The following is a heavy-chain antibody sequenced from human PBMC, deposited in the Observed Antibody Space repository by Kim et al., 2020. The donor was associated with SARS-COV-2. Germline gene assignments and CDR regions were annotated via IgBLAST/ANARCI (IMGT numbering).Heavy chain of an antibody. Sequence: GSLRLSCAVSGFTFTGQDMSWVRLAPGKGLEWVSAISGSGRTPYYADSVKGRFTISRDNSKNTLYLQLNDLRAEDTAVYYCAKDSRGVLEYWGQGTLVTVSS. CDR3: AKDSRGVLEY. CDR1: GFTFTGQD. D-gene: IGHD3-10*01. CDR2: ISGSGRTP. V-gene: IGHV3-23*01. J-gene: IGHJ4*02.